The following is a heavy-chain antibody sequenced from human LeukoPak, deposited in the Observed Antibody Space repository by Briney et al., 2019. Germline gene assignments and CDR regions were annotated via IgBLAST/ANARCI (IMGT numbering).Heavy chain of an antibody. CDR3: ARDSLLWELPDY. D-gene: IGHD1-26*01. CDR1: GGSISSYY. J-gene: IGHJ4*02. CDR2: IYYSGGT. Sequence: SETLSLTCTVSGGSISSYYWSWIRQPPGKGLEWIGYIYYSGGTNYNPSLKSRVTISVDTSKNQFSLKLSSVTAADTAVYYCARDSLLWELPDYWGQGTLVTVSS. V-gene: IGHV4-59*01.